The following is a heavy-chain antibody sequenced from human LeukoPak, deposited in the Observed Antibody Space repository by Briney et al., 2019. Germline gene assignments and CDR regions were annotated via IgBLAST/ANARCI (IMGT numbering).Heavy chain of an antibody. CDR1: GYTFTGYY. CDR3: ARDYYDSSGYYRSVDY. Sequence: GASVKVSCKAAGYTFTGYYMFWVRQAPGQGLEWMGRINPNSGGTNYAQKFQGRVTMTRDTSISTAYMELSRLRSDDTAVYYCARDYYDSSGYYRSVDYWGQGTLVTVSS. V-gene: IGHV1-2*06. CDR2: INPNSGGT. D-gene: IGHD3-22*01. J-gene: IGHJ4*02.